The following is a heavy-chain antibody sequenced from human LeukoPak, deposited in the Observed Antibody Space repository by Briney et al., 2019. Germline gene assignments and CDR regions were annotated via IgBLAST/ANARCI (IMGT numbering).Heavy chain of an antibody. D-gene: IGHD1-26*01. CDR3: AKSGGYGLIDY. CDR1: GASVSGSPYY. V-gene: IGHV4-39*01. Sequence: SETLSLTCTVSGASVSGSPYYWGWVRQPPGKGLEWIGSIYSSGSTYYNASLQSRVTISIETSKNQISLRLNSVTAADTAIYYCAKSGGYGLIDYWGQGTLVTVSS. CDR2: IYSSGST. J-gene: IGHJ4*02.